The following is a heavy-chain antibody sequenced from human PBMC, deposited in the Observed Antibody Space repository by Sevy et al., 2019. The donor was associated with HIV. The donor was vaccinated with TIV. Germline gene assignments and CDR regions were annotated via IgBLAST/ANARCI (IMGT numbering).Heavy chain of an antibody. V-gene: IGHV4-4*07. CDR1: GGSITSYY. D-gene: IGHD2-21*02. CDR3: ARDWGGVTAGYFDP. CDR2: IFTSGST. J-gene: IGHJ5*02. Sequence: SETLSLTCTVSGGSITSYYWSWIRQPAGKGLEWIGCIFTSGSTNYNPSLKSRVTMSVDTSKNQFSLKLSSVTAADTAVYYCARDWGGVTAGYFDPWGQGTLVTVSS.